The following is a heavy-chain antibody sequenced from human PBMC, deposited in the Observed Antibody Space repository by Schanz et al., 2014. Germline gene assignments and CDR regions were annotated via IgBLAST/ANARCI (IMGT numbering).Heavy chain of an antibody. CDR2: IIPILGIA. CDR1: GGTFNSYT. CDR3: ARGYGDSPTDF. V-gene: IGHV1-69*02. Sequence: QVQLVQSGAEVKKPGSSMKVSCKASGGTFNSYTINWVRQGPGQGLEWMGRIIPILGIANYAQKFQGRVTITADRATSTAYMELSSLRSEDTAVYYCARGYGDSPTDFWGQGTLVTVSS. D-gene: IGHD4-17*01. J-gene: IGHJ4*02.